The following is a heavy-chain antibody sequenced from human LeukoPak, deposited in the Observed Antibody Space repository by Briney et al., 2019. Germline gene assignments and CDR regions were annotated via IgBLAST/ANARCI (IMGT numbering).Heavy chain of an antibody. CDR3: ARDVWGSGSFDY. Sequence: SETLSLTCTVSGGSISSGDYYWSWIRQPPGKGLEWIGYIYYSGSTYYNPSLKSRVTISVDTSKNQFSLKLSFVTAADTAVYYCARDVWGSGSFDYWGQGTLVTVSS. CDR1: GGSISSGDYY. CDR2: IYYSGST. V-gene: IGHV4-30-4*01. J-gene: IGHJ4*02. D-gene: IGHD3-10*01.